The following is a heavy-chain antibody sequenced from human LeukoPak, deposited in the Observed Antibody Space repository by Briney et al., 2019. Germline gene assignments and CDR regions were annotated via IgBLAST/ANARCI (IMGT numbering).Heavy chain of an antibody. J-gene: IGHJ4*02. D-gene: IGHD3-22*01. CDR3: ARRDYYYCFDY. CDR1: GFTFTNYA. V-gene: IGHV3-23*01. CDR2: ISGSGGST. Sequence: GGSLRLSCAASGFTFTNYAMSWVRQAPEKGLEWVSVISGSGGSTYYADSVKGRFTISRDNSKNTLYLQMNSLRAEDTAVYYCARRDYYYCFDYWGQGTLVTVSS.